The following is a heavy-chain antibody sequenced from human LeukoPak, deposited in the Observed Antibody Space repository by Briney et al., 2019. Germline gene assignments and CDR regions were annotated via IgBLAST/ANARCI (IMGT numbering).Heavy chain of an antibody. D-gene: IGHD3-3*01. J-gene: IGHJ4*02. Sequence: GSLRLSCAASGFTFSSYSMNWVRQAPGKGLEWVSYISSSSSTIYYADSVKGRFTISRDNAKNSLYLQMNSLRAEDTAVYYCASLTIFPGYWGQGTLVTVSS. CDR3: ASLTIFPGY. V-gene: IGHV3-48*01. CDR1: GFTFSSYS. CDR2: ISSSSSTI.